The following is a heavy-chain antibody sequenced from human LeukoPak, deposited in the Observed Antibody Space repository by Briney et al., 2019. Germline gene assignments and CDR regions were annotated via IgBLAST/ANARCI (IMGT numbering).Heavy chain of an antibody. V-gene: IGHV5-51*01. D-gene: IGHD3-10*01. CDR1: GYIFYSYW. J-gene: IGHJ5*02. CDR3: ARRAIYYGSGSATYNWFDP. CDR2: IYPADSDT. Sequence: GESLKISCKGSGYIFYSYWIAWVRQMPGKGLEWVGSIYPADSDTRYSPSFQGQVTISVDRSISTAYLQWSSLKASDTAMYYCARRAIYYGSGSATYNWFDPWGQGTLVTVSS.